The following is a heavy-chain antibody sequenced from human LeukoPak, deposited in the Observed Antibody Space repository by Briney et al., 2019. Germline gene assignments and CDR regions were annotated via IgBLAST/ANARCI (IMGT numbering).Heavy chain of an antibody. CDR1: AFTLSSYN. J-gene: IGHJ4*02. CDR2: ISGSGGST. V-gene: IGHV3-23*01. D-gene: IGHD5-18*01. CDR3: AKDRVTAMVRYFDY. Sequence: GGSLRLSCEASAFTLSSYNMSWVRQAPGKGLGWVSAISGSGGSTYYADSVKGRFTISRDNSKNTLYLQMNSLRAEDTAVYYCAKDRVTAMVRYFDYWGQGTLVTVSS.